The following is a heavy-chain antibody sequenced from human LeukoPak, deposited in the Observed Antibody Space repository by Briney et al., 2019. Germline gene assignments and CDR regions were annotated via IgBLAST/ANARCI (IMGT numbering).Heavy chain of an antibody. CDR3: AQWRRNWFDP. CDR1: GFSLTTSGVG. J-gene: IGHJ5*02. V-gene: IGHV2-5*02. D-gene: IGHD3-3*01. CDR2: IYLDDDK. Sequence: SGPTLVKPTQTLTLTCTFSGFSLTTSGVGVGWIRQPPGKALEWLALIYLDDDKRYSPSLKSRLIITKDTSKNQVVLTMTNMDPVDTATYYCAQWRRNWFDPWGQGTLVTVSS.